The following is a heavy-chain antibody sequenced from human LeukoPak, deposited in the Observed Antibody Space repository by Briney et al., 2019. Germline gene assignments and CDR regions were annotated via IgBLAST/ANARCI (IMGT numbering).Heavy chain of an antibody. V-gene: IGHV4-4*07. J-gene: IGHJ3*02. CDR1: VGSISSCN. CDR3: ARDIGYYDSSSYPRDAFDI. CDR2: IYTSGSI. Sequence: SETLSLTCTVSVGSISSCNWRWLRQPAGEGVEGFGRIYTSGSINYNPSLKNRVTMSVDTSKNQLSLQLSSVTVADTAVYYCARDIGYYDSSSYPRDAFDIWRQGTMLTVSS. D-gene: IGHD3-22*01.